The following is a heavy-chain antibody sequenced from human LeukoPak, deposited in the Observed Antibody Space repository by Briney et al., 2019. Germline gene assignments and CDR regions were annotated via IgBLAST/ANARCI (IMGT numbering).Heavy chain of an antibody. V-gene: IGHV1-8*01. CDR3: ARGGYIYGYGY. D-gene: IGHD5-18*01. J-gene: IGHJ4*02. Sequence: ASVKVSCKASGYTFSTYDITWVRQATGQGLEWMGWMNPNSGDTAYAQKFQGRVAMTRDTSISTAYMELSSLRSEDTAVYYCARGGYIYGYGYWGQGTLVTVSS. CDR1: GYTFSTYD. CDR2: MNPNSGDT.